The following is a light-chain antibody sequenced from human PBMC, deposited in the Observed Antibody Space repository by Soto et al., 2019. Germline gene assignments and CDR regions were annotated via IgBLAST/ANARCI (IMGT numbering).Light chain of an antibody. CDR1: QSVSSY. CDR2: DAS. V-gene: IGKV3-11*01. J-gene: IGKJ1*01. CDR3: QQRSNWPRT. Sequence: EIVLTQSPGTLSLPSGERAPLSCRASQSVSSYLAWYQQKPGQAPRLLIYDASNRATGIPARFSGSGSGTDFTLTISSLEPEDFAVYYCQQRSNWPRTFGQGTKVDIK.